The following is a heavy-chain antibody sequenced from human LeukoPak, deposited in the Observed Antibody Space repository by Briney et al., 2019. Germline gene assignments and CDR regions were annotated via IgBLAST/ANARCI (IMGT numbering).Heavy chain of an antibody. Sequence: GGSLRLSCAASGFTFSSHDVHWVRQPTGKGLEWVSTVGTAGETYYPGSVKGRFTISRENAKNSLYLQMNGLRAGDTAVYYCARGPYCSAGSCYPRDYYYYYMDVWGKGTTVTVSS. V-gene: IGHV3-13*01. CDR3: ARGPYCSAGSCYPRDYYYYYMDV. J-gene: IGHJ6*03. D-gene: IGHD2-15*01. CDR1: GFTFSSHD. CDR2: VGTAGET.